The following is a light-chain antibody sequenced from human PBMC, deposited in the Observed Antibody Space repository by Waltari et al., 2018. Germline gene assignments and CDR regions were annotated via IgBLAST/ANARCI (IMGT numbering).Light chain of an antibody. CDR2: GTS. Sequence: EIVMTQSPAPLSVSPGERATLSCRASQSVSINLAWYQQKPGQAPRLLIHGTSTRATGIPDRFSGGGSGTDFTLTISSLQPEDFAVYYCQQYDNWPTYTFGQGTKLEIK. J-gene: IGKJ2*01. CDR3: QQYDNWPTYT. V-gene: IGKV3-15*01. CDR1: QSVSIN.